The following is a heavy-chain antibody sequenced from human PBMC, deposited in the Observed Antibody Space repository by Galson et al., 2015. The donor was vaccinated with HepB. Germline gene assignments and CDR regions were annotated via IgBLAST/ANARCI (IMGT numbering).Heavy chain of an antibody. D-gene: IGHD3-22*01. Sequence: SLRLSCAASTLTFSSHALSWVRQTPEKGLEWVSTMSGSGDTTYYAGSVKGRFTVSRDNSKGTLYLQMNSLRVEDTAVYYCGRNYCDSSGYYYFIDVWGQGTLVTVSS. V-gene: IGHV3-23*01. CDR3: GRNYCDSSGYYYFIDV. CDR1: TLTFSSHA. CDR2: MSGSGDTT. J-gene: IGHJ4*02.